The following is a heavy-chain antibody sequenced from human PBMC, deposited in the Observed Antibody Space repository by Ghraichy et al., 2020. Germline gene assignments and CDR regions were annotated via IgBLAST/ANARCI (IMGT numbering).Heavy chain of an antibody. Sequence: SETLSLTCTVSGDSISNYYWSWIRQPPGKGLEWIGRIYYRGSTNYNPSLKSRVTISVDTSKSLFSLNLTSVSAADTAVYYCARDPSVTSVNYYDAMDVWGLGTTVTVSS. CDR2: IYYRGST. D-gene: IGHD4-17*01. J-gene: IGHJ6*02. V-gene: IGHV4-59*01. CDR1: GDSISNYY. CDR3: ARDPSVTSVNYYDAMDV.